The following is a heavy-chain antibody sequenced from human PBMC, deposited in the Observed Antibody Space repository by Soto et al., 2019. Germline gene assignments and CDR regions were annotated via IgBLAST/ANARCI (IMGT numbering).Heavy chain of an antibody. Sequence: QVQLQESGPGLVKPSQTLSLTCTVSGGSISSGGYYWSWIRQHPGKGLEWIGYIYYSGSTYYNPSLKCRVTISVDTSKNQFSLKLSSVTAADTAVYYCARGSYYDFWSGRNYYYYGMDVWGQGTTVTVSS. J-gene: IGHJ6*02. CDR1: GGSISSGGYY. V-gene: IGHV4-31*03. CDR3: ARGSYYDFWSGRNYYYYGMDV. CDR2: IYYSGST. D-gene: IGHD3-3*01.